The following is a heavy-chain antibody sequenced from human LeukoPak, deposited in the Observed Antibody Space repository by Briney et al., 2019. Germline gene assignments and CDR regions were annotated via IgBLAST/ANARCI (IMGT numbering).Heavy chain of an antibody. Sequence: ASVKVSCKTSGYTFITSYTHWVRQAPGQGLEWMGMINPIDGNTNRPQKFRGRLTVTRDTSTSTVYMELSGLTSEDTAVYYCATSNAGLGGNFQHWGQGTLVTVSS. CDR2: INPIDGNT. V-gene: IGHV1-46*01. D-gene: IGHD3-16*01. CDR1: GYTFITSY. CDR3: ATSNAGLGGNFQH. J-gene: IGHJ1*01.